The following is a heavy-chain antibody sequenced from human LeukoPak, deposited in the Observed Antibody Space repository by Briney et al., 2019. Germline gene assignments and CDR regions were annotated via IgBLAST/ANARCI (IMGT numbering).Heavy chain of an antibody. CDR2: IKQDGSEK. CDR1: GFTFSSYW. Sequence: GGSLRLSCAASGFTFSSYWMSWVRQAPGKGLEWVANIKQDGSEKYYVDSVKGRFTISRDNAKNSLYLQMNSLRAEDTAVYYCARETYSSSWYGYYYYYMDVWGKGTTVTISS. J-gene: IGHJ6*03. CDR3: ARETYSSSWYGYYYYYMDV. V-gene: IGHV3-7*01. D-gene: IGHD6-13*01.